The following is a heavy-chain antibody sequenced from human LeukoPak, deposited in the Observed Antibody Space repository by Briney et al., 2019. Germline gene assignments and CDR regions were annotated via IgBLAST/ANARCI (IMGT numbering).Heavy chain of an antibody. V-gene: IGHV1-2*06. D-gene: IGHD3-10*01. Sequence: ASVKVSCKASGYTFTGYHIHWVRQAPGQGLEWMGRINPYSGDTNFAQKFQGRVTMTRDTSISTAYMELSRLRSDDTAVYYCARAGVWFGEITDYWGQGTLVTVSS. CDR2: INPYSGDT. CDR3: ARAGVWFGEITDY. CDR1: GYTFTGYH. J-gene: IGHJ4*02.